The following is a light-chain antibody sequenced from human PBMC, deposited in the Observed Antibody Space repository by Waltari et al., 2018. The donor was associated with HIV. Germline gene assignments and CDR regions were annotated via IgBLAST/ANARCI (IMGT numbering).Light chain of an antibody. CDR1: ELPKKY. Sequence: YELTQPPSVSVSPGQTARITCSGSELPKKYSHWFRQKPGQPPILLIYNDTERPSGISQRFSASKSGTTVTLTINEVQAEDEADYVCQSTDRSGTWVFGGGTRLAVL. J-gene: IGLJ3*02. V-gene: IGLV3-25*03. CDR3: QSTDRSGTWV. CDR2: NDT.